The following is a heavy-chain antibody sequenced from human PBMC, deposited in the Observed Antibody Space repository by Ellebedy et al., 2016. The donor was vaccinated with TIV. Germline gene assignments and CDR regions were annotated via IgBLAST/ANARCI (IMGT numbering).Heavy chain of an antibody. J-gene: IGHJ4*02. CDR1: GGSISSSSYY. D-gene: IGHD6-19*01. CDR2: IYYSGST. V-gene: IGHV4-39*07. Sequence: SETLSLXXTVSGGSISSSSYYWGWIRQPPGKGLEWIGSIYYSGSTYYNPSLKSRVTISVDTSKNQFSLKLSSVTAADTAVYYCAREGRLARPYWGQGTLVTVSS. CDR3: AREGRLARPY.